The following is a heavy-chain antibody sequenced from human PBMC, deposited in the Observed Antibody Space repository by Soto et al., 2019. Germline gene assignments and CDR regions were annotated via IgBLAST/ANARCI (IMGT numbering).Heavy chain of an antibody. Sequence: EVQLLESGGGLVQPGESLRLSCAASGFTFSSYAMSWVRQAPGKGLEWVSAISGSGGSTYYADSVKGRFTISRDKSKNTLYLQMNSQRAEDTAVYYCAKVRDYEWAYYYCYMDVWGKGTTVTVSS. CDR3: AKVRDYEWAYYYCYMDV. V-gene: IGHV3-23*01. CDR1: GFTFSSYA. J-gene: IGHJ6*03. D-gene: IGHD4-17*01. CDR2: ISGSGGST.